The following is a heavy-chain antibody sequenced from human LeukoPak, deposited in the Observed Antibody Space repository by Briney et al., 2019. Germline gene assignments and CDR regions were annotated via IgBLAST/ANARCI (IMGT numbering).Heavy chain of an antibody. J-gene: IGHJ4*02. Sequence: GRSLRLSRSASGFTYKKYAMHWVPQAPGKGLEYVSAISYNGDSTYYADSVKGRFTIARDSSKNTVDLQMSSLRAEDTAVYYCVKRDGRKTDDSGWQYYFDYWGQGTLVTVSS. CDR2: ISYNGDST. V-gene: IGHV3-64D*06. CDR1: GFTYKKYA. CDR3: VKRDGRKTDDSGWQYYFDY. D-gene: IGHD6-19*01.